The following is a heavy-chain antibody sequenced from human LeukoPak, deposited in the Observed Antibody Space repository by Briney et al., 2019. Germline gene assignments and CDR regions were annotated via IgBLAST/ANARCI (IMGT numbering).Heavy chain of an antibody. CDR1: GGSIGSGGYS. CDR3: ARDTVSTFGGVIGTDGGAFDI. Sequence: SQTLSLTCAVSGGSIGSGGYSWSWIRQPPGKGLEWIGYIYHSGSTYYNPSLKSRVTISVDRSKNQFSLKLSSVTAADTTVYYCARDTVSTFGGVIGTDGGAFDIWGQGTMVTVSS. V-gene: IGHV4-30-2*01. CDR2: IYHSGST. J-gene: IGHJ3*02. D-gene: IGHD3-16*02.